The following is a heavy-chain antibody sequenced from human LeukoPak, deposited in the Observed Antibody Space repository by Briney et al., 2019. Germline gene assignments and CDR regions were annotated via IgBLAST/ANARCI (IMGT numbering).Heavy chain of an antibody. J-gene: IGHJ3*02. CDR3: ARPGYSYGYTYAFDI. V-gene: IGHV1-69*13. Sequence: ASVKVSCKASGGTFSSYAISWVRQAPGQGLEWMGGIIPIFGTANYAQKFQGRVTITADESTSTAYMELSSLRSEDTAVYYCARPGYSYGYTYAFDIWGQGTMVTVSS. D-gene: IGHD5-18*01. CDR1: GGTFSSYA. CDR2: IIPIFGTA.